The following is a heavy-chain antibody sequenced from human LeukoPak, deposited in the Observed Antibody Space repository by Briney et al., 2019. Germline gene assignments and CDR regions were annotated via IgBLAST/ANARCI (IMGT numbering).Heavy chain of an antibody. J-gene: IGHJ5*02. CDR2: ISGSGGST. CDR3: AKAPEYSSSSVSWFDP. V-gene: IGHV3-23*01. D-gene: IGHD6-6*01. CDR1: GFTFSSYA. Sequence: PGGSLRLSCAASGFTFSSYAMSWVRQAPGKGLEWVSAISGSGGSTYYADSVKGRFTISRDNPKNTLYLQMNSLRAEDTAVYYCAKAPEYSSSSVSWFDPWGQGTLVTVSS.